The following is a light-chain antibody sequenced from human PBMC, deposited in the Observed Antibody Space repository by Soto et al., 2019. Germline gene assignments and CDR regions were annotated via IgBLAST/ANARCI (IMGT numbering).Light chain of an antibody. CDR3: QKYNSAACT. V-gene: IGKV1-27*01. J-gene: IGKJ1*01. Sequence: DIQMTQSPSSLSASVGDRVTITCRASQGISNYLAWYQQKPGKVPKLLIYAASTLQSEVPSPFSGSGSGTEFIRTISSLQPEDVATYYCQKYNSAACTVGQGTKVEIK. CDR1: QGISNY. CDR2: AAS.